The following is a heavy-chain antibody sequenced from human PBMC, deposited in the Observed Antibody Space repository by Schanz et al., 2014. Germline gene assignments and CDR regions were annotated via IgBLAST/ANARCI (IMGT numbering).Heavy chain of an antibody. CDR2: ISGSGGTT. CDR3: AKGRRGYFDSSGSYWGTFDF. V-gene: IGHV3-23*01. D-gene: IGHD3-22*01. CDR1: GFTFSDHY. J-gene: IGHJ4*02. Sequence: DVQLLESGGGLVQPGGSLRLSCAASGFTFSDHYMDWVRQAPGKGLEWVSAISGSGGTTHYADSVEGRFTISRVNSKNALYLRMKGLRAEDTAVYYCAKGRRGYFDSSGSYWGTFDFWGQGTLVSVSS.